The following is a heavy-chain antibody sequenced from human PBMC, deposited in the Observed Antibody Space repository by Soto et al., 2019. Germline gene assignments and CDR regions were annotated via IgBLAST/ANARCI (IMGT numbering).Heavy chain of an antibody. CDR3: AEAGYCSSTSCSAEYFQH. V-gene: IGHV4-59*08. Sequence: QVQLQESGPGLVKPSETLSLTCTVSGGSISSYYWSWIRQPPGKGLEWIGYIYYSGSTNYNPSLKSRVTISVDTSKNPFSLKLSSVTAADTAVYYCAEAGYCSSTSCSAEYFQHWGQGTLVTVSS. D-gene: IGHD2-2*01. CDR1: GGSISSYY. J-gene: IGHJ1*01. CDR2: IYYSGST.